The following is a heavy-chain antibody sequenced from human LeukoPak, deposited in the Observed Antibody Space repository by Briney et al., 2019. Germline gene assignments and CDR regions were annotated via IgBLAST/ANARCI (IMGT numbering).Heavy chain of an antibody. CDR1: GYTFTSYY. V-gene: IGHV1-46*01. Sequence: GASVKVSCKASGYTFTSYYMHWVRQAPGQGLECMGIINPSGGSTSYAQKFQGRVTMTRDTSTSTVYMELSSLRSEDTAVYYCARALTTVTTRGYFDYWGQGTLVTVSS. J-gene: IGHJ4*02. D-gene: IGHD4-17*01. CDR3: ARALTTVTTRGYFDY. CDR2: INPSGGST.